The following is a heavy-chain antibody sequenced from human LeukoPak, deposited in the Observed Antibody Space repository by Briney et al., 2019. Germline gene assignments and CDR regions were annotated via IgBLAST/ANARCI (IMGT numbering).Heavy chain of an antibody. CDR3: ATDKLGGSGSLDY. CDR1: GFTSSSYG. J-gene: IGHJ4*02. Sequence: GGSLRLSCAASGFTSSSYGMHWVRQAPGKGLEWVAFIRYDGSNKYYADSVKGRFTISRDSSKNTLYLQMNSLRAEDTAVYYCATDKLGGSGSLDYWGQGTLVTVSS. D-gene: IGHD3-10*01. V-gene: IGHV3-30*02. CDR2: IRYDGSNK.